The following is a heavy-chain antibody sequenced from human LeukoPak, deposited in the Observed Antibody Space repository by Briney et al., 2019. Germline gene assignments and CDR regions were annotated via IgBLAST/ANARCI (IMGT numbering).Heavy chain of an antibody. D-gene: IGHD3-22*01. V-gene: IGHV3-21*04. CDR1: GLTFSIYS. CDR2: ISSTSNYI. Sequence: PGGSLRLSCAASGLTFSIYSMNWVRQAPGEGLEWVSFISSTSNYIHYADSVRGRFTISRDNSKNTLYLQMNSLRAEDTAVYYCAKASRRSTMIVNYWGQGTLVTVSS. J-gene: IGHJ4*02. CDR3: AKASRRSTMIVNY.